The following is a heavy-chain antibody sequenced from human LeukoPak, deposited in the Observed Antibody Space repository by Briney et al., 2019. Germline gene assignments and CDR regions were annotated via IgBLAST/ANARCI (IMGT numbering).Heavy chain of an antibody. D-gene: IGHD1-26*01. Sequence: AGGSLRLSCAASGLTVSSYAMSWVRQAPGKGLEWVSAISGRGGSTHYADSVKGRFTISRDNSKNTLYLQMNSLRAEDTAVYYCAKASGKWRSGNYCLDYWGQGTLVTVSS. CDR3: AKASGKWRSGNYCLDY. CDR2: ISGRGGST. CDR1: GLTVSSYA. J-gene: IGHJ4*02. V-gene: IGHV3-23*01.